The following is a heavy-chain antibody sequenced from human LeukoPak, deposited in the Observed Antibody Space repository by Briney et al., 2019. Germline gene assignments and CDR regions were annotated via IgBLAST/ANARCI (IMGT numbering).Heavy chain of an antibody. V-gene: IGHV3-48*04. CDR3: ARDGGYSYGYDAFDI. J-gene: IGHJ3*02. CDR1: GFTFSSYS. CDR2: ISSSSSTM. D-gene: IGHD5-18*01. Sequence: GGSLRLSCAASGFTFSSYSMNWVRQAPGKGLEWVSYISSSSSTMYYADSVKGRFTISRDNAKNSLYLQMNSLRAEDTAVYYCARDGGYSYGYDAFDIWGQGTMVTVSS.